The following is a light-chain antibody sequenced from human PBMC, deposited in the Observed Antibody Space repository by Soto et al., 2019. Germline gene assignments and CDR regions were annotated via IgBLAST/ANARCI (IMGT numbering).Light chain of an antibody. Sequence: QSVLTQSPSASASLGASVKLTCTLSSGHSSYAIAWHQQQPEKGPRYLMKLNSDDSHSKGDGIPDRFSGSSSGAERYLTISSLQSEDEADYYCQTWGTGILVFGGGTKVTVL. CDR3: QTWGTGILV. CDR1: SGHSSYA. J-gene: IGLJ3*02. V-gene: IGLV4-69*01. CDR2: LNSDDSH.